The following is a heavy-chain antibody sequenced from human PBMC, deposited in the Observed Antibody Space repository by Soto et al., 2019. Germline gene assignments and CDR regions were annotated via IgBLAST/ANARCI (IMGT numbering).Heavy chain of an antibody. D-gene: IGHD3-22*01. J-gene: IGHJ4*02. V-gene: IGHV2-5*02. Sequence: ESGPTLVNPTQTLTLTCTFSGFSLSTSGVGVGWXXXXXXXXXEWLALIYWDDDKRYSPSLKSRLTIAKDTSKNQVVLTMTNMDPVDTATYYCAHSRVPAYMDDSQPGPVYYWGQGTLVTVSS. CDR1: GFSLSTSGVG. CDR3: AHSRVPAYMDDSQPGPVYY. CDR2: IYWDDDK.